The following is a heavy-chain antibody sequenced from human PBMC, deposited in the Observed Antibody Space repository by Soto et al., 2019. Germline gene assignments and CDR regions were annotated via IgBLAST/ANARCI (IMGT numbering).Heavy chain of an antibody. CDR3: ERVRPEEQLAVGWFDP. D-gene: IGHD6-13*01. CDR2: IIPIFGTA. Sequence: QVQLVQSGAEVKKPGSSVKVSCKASGGTFSSYAISWVRQAPGQGLEWMGGIIPIFGTANYAQKFQGRVTITADESTSTAYIELSSLRSEDTAVYYCERVRPEEQLAVGWFDPWGQGTLVTVSS. V-gene: IGHV1-69*12. CDR1: GGTFSSYA. J-gene: IGHJ5*02.